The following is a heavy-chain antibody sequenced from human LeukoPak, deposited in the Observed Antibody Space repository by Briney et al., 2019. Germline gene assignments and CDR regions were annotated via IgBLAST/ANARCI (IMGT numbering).Heavy chain of an antibody. CDR3: ARAGIVVVPAALDY. V-gene: IGHV1-2*04. CDR1: GYTFTGYY. CDR2: INPNSGGT. Sequence: ASVKVSCKASGYTFTGYYMHWVRQAPGQGLEWMGWINPNSGGTNYAQKFQGWVTMTRDTSISTAYMELSRLRSDDTAVYYCARAGIVVVPAALDYWGQGTLVTVSS. D-gene: IGHD2-2*01. J-gene: IGHJ4*02.